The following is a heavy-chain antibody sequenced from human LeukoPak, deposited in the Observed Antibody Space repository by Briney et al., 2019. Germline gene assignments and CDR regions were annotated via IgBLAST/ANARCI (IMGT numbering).Heavy chain of an antibody. CDR1: AYSISSGYY. V-gene: IGHV4-61*01. D-gene: IGHD6-6*01. CDR2: IYYSGST. CDR3: ARVSSSSDYYYYMDV. Sequence: SETLSLTCTVSAYSISSGYYWSWIRQPPGKGLEWIGYIYYSGSTNYNPSLKSRVTISVDTSKNQFSLKLSSVTAADTAVYYCARVSSSSDYYYYMDVWGKGTTVTVSS. J-gene: IGHJ6*03.